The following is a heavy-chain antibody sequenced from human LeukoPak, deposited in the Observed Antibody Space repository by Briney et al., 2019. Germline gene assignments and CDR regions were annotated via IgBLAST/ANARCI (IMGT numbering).Heavy chain of an antibody. CDR3: AKGYSYGITYYFDF. CDR1: GFISDDYA. V-gene: IGHV3-9*02. D-gene: IGHD5-18*01. Sequence: PGGSLRLSCETSGFISDDYALHWVRQAPGQGLEWVAGASWNSGSIGYADSVKGRFTISRDNVKNSLYLQMNSLRTEDTAFYYCAKGYSYGITYYFDFWGQGTLVTVSS. CDR2: ASWNSGSI. J-gene: IGHJ4*02.